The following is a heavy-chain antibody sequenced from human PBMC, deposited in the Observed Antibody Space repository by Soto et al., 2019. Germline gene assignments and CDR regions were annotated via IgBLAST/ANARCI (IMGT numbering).Heavy chain of an antibody. CDR2: IYYSGST. Sequence: SETLSLTCTVSGGSISSGGYYWSLIRQHPGKGLEGIGYIYYSGSTYYNPSLKSRVTISVDTSKNQFSLKLSSVTAADTAVYYCARAIVDTAMAPYYYYYGMDVWGQGTTVT. CDR3: ARAIVDTAMAPYYYYYGMDV. D-gene: IGHD5-18*01. V-gene: IGHV4-30-4*08. CDR1: GGSISSGGYY. J-gene: IGHJ6*02.